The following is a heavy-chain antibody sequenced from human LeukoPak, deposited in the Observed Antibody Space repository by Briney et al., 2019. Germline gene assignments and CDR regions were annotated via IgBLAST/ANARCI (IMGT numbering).Heavy chain of an antibody. D-gene: IGHD3-3*01. CDR3: ARDRAPPYYDFWSGYGNWFDP. CDR2: INPSGGST. CDR1: GGTFSSYA. Sequence: ASVKVSCKASGGTFSSYAISWVRQVPGQGLEWMGIINPSGGSTSYAQKFQGRVTMTRDTSTSTVYMELSSLRSEDTAVYYCARDRAPPYYDFWSGYGNWFDPWGQGTLVTVSS. J-gene: IGHJ5*02. V-gene: IGHV1-46*01.